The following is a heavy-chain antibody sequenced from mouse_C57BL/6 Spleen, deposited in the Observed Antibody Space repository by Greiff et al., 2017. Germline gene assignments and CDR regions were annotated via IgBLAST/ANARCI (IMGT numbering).Heavy chain of an antibody. CDR3: ARHRDSSGLDY. D-gene: IGHD3-2*02. Sequence: EVQRVESGGDLVKPGGSLKLSCAASGFTFSSYGMSWVRQTPEKRLEWVATISSGGSYTYYPDSVKGRFTISRDNAKNTLYLQMSSLKSEDTAMYYCARHRDSSGLDYWGQGTTLTVSS. CDR2: ISSGGSYT. V-gene: IGHV5-6*01. CDR1: GFTFSSYG. J-gene: IGHJ2*01.